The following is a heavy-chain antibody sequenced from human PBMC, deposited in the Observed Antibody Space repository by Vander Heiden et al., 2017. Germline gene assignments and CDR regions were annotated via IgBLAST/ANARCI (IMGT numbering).Heavy chain of an antibody. D-gene: IGHD2-2*01. Sequence: EVRLEEPGVGLVQPGGSLRLTCPASGFTFSRFWMHWVSQAPGKGLVWVSRINSDGSSSMYADTVKGRFTISRDNAKNTVYLQMNSLRADDTAIYYCARESAVERIAFDIWGQGTMVTVSS. CDR3: ARESAVERIAFDI. J-gene: IGHJ3*02. V-gene: IGHV3-74*03. CDR1: GFTFSRFW. CDR2: INSDGSSS.